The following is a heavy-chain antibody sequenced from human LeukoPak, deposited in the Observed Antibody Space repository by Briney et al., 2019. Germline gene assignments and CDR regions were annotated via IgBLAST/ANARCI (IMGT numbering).Heavy chain of an antibody. D-gene: IGHD3-16*02. CDR1: GFTFSSYS. CDR3: ARDPVNYVWGSYRYSYFDY. CDR2: ISSSSSYI. Sequence: GGSLRLFCAASGFTFSSYSMNWVRQAPGKGLEWVSSISSSSSYIYYADSVKGRFTISRDNAKNSLYLQMNSLRAEDTAVYYCARDPVNYVWGSYRYSYFDYWGQGTLVTVSS. V-gene: IGHV3-21*01. J-gene: IGHJ4*02.